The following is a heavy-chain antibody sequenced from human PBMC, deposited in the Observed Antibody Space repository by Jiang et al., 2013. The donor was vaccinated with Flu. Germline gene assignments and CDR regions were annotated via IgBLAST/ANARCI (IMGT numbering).Heavy chain of an antibody. CDR3: AKMVRGVIKWRWFDP. CDR2: TYYRPKWYN. D-gene: IGHD3-10*01. J-gene: IGHJ5*02. Sequence: QTLSLTCAISGDSVSSNSAAWNWIRQSPSRGLEWLGRTYYRPKWYNDYAVSVKSRITINPDTSKNQFSLQLNSVTPEDTAVYYCAKMVRGVIKWRWFDPWGQGTLVTVSS. V-gene: IGHV6-1*01. CDR1: GDSVSSNSAA.